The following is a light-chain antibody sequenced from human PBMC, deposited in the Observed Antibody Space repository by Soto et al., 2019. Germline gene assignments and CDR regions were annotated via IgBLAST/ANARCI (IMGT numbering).Light chain of an antibody. J-gene: IGKJ5*01. Sequence: RMSVVALSVKPEKRATLSCRGSESVSRNLAWYQQKPGQAPRLLIYDASTRATGIPDRFSGGGSGTEFTLTISILQSEDIAVYYCQQYNILPPLGQGTRLAIK. CDR3: QQYNILPP. CDR1: ESVSRN. V-gene: IGKV3-15*01. CDR2: DAS.